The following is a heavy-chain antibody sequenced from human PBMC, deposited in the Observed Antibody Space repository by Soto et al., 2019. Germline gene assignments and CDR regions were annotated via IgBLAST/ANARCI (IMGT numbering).Heavy chain of an antibody. J-gene: IGHJ5*02. CDR3: ARGVLPISSTSWFDP. D-gene: IGHD3-16*01. CDR1: GFPFSTSN. V-gene: IGHV3-21*01. Sequence: EVQLVESGGGLVNPGGSLRLSCVVSGFPFSTSNMNWVRQAPGKGLEWVSFISRSSTYIYYADSVKGRFTISRDDAESSLFLQMNSLRAEDTAVYYCARGVLPISSTSWFDPWGQGTLVTVSS. CDR2: ISRSSTYI.